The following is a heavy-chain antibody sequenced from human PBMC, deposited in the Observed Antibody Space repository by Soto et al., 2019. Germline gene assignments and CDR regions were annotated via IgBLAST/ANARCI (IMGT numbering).Heavy chain of an antibody. CDR1: GGSISSSNW. CDR3: ARTLYDYVWGSYRQRTYYFDY. CDR2: IYHSGST. Sequence: QVQLQESGPGLVKPSGTLSLTCAVSGGSISSSNWWSWVRQPPGKGLEWIGEIYHSGSTNYNPSLKRRVTISVDKSKNQFSLKLSSVTAADTAVYYCARTLYDYVWGSYRQRTYYFDYWGQGTLVTVSS. D-gene: IGHD3-16*02. J-gene: IGHJ4*02. V-gene: IGHV4-4*02.